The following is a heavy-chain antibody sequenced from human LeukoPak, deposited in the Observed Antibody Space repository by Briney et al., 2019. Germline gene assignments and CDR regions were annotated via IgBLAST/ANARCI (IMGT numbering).Heavy chain of an antibody. CDR3: VRLSWTVVAY. CDR1: GFTFSTYW. J-gene: IGHJ4*02. D-gene: IGHD3/OR15-3a*01. CDR2: IKEDGSDK. V-gene: IGHV3-7*01. Sequence: GGSLRLSCAASGFTFSTYWMNWVRQAPGKGLAWVASIKEDGSDKYYVDSVKGRFTVSRDNAKNSLYLQMNSLRTEDTAVYYCVRLSWTVVAYWGQGTLVTVSS.